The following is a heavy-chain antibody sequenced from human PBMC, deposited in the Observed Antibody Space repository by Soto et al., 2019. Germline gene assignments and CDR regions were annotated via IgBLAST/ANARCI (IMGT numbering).Heavy chain of an antibody. D-gene: IGHD3-10*01. V-gene: IGHV3-48*01. CDR1: GFTFSSYS. CDR3: ATLPAPAPLLWSPPDY. CDR2: ISSSSSTI. J-gene: IGHJ4*02. Sequence: EVQLVESGGGLVQPGGSLRLSCAASGFTFSSYSMNWVRQAPGKGLEWVSYISSSSSTIYYADSVKGRFTISRDNAKNSLYLQMNSLRAEDTAVYYCATLPAPAPLLWSPPDYWGQGTLVTVSS.